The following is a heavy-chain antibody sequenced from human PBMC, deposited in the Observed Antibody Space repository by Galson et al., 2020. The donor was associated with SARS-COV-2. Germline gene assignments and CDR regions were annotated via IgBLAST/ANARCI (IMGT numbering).Heavy chain of an antibody. Sequence: TGGSLRLSCAASGFTFNDYAMHWVRQAPGKGLKWVAVISYDGTNKHYADAVRGRFTISRDDSKYTLSLEMNSLRPEDTAVYYCARGDVVEPCSYYYYYYYGVDVWGQGTTVAVSS. D-gene: IGHD2-15*01. CDR2: ISYDGTNK. J-gene: IGHJ6*02. CDR3: ARGDVVEPCSYYYYYYYGVDV. CDR1: GFTFNDYA. V-gene: IGHV3-30*04.